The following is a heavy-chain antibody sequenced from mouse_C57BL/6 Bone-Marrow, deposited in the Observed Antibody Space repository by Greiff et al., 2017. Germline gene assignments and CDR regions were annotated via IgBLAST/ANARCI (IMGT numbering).Heavy chain of an antibody. Sequence: DVMLVESGEGLVKPGGSLKLSCAASGFTFSSYAMSWVRQTPEKRLEWVAYISSGGDYIYYADTVKGRFTISRDNARNTLYLQMSSLKSEDTAMYYGTRRNYGSSHWYFGVWGTGTTVTVSS. CDR3: TRRNYGSSHWYFGV. CDR1: GFTFSSYA. D-gene: IGHD1-1*01. J-gene: IGHJ1*03. CDR2: ISSGGDYI. V-gene: IGHV5-9-1*02.